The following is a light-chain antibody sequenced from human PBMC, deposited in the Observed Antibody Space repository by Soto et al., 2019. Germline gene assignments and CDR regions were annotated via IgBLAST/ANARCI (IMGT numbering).Light chain of an antibody. J-gene: IGLJ2*01. CDR1: SSNIGSNT. CDR2: DND. Sequence: QSVLTQPPSASGTPGQTVTISCSGSSSNIGSNTVNWYQHLPGTAPKLLIYDNDQRPSGVPDRFSGSKSGTSASLAISGLQSEDEADYYCAAWDDSLNVVVFGGGTKLTVL. CDR3: AAWDDSLNVVV. V-gene: IGLV1-44*01.